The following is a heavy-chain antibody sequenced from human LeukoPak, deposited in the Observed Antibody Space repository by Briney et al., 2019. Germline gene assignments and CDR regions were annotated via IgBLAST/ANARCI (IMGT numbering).Heavy chain of an antibody. CDR3: ARARYSSSWACDY. CDR1: GGSISSYY. D-gene: IGHD6-13*01. J-gene: IGHJ4*02. Sequence: SETLSLTCTVSGGSISSYYWSWIRQPPGKGLEWIGYIYYSGSTNYNPSPKSRVTISVDTSKNQFSLKLSSVTAADTAVYYCARARYSSSWACDYWGQGTLVTVSS. CDR2: IYYSGST. V-gene: IGHV4-59*01.